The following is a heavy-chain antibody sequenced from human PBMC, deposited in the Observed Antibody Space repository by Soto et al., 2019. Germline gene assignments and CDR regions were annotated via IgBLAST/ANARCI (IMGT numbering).Heavy chain of an antibody. Sequence: PGGSLRLSCAASGFTFSSYGMHWVRQAPGKGLEWVAVISYDGSNKYYADSVKGRFTISRDNSKNTLYLQMNSLRAEDTAVYHCAKGGRYYDYWGQGTLVTVSS. D-gene: IGHD1-26*01. CDR2: ISYDGSNK. J-gene: IGHJ4*02. CDR3: AKGGRYYDY. V-gene: IGHV3-30*18. CDR1: GFTFSSYG.